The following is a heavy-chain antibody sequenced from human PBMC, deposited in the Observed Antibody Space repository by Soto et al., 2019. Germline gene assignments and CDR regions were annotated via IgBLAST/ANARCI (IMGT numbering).Heavy chain of an antibody. Sequence: ASVKVSCKASGGTFSSYAISWVRQAPGQGLEWMGGIIPIFGTANYAQKFQGRVTITADESTSTPYMELSSLRSEDTAVYYCARVIMNGPGTDFNYYYGMDVWGQGTTVTVSS. CDR3: ARVIMNGPGTDFNYYYGMDV. CDR1: GGTFSSYA. V-gene: IGHV1-69*13. D-gene: IGHD1-1*01. J-gene: IGHJ6*02. CDR2: IIPIFGTA.